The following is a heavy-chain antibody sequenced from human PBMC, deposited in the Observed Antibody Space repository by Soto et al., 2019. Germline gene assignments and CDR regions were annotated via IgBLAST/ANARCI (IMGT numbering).Heavy chain of an antibody. Sequence: GGSLRLSCAASGFTFSTYAMSWVRQAPGKGLEWVSGISGGGGTTHYAESVKGRFIISRDNSKSTVYLQMNSLRADDTAVYYCAKEGGSIGGWFGRKFDSWGQGTQVTAPQ. V-gene: IGHV3-23*01. CDR2: ISGGGGTT. CDR1: GFTFSTYA. CDR3: AKEGGSIGGWFGRKFDS. D-gene: IGHD3-16*01. J-gene: IGHJ4*02.